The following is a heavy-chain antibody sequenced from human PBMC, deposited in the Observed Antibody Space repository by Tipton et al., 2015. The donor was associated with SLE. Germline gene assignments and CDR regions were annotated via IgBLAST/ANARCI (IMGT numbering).Heavy chain of an antibody. Sequence: SLRLSCAASGFTFSSYWMHWVRQAPGKGLVWVSRINRDGTITNYADSVKGRFTISRDNINNTLFLQLNSLRAEDTAVYYCSRVGGSTWHWGQGSLVTVSS. CDR2: INRDGTIT. CDR1: GFTFSSYW. D-gene: IGHD2-15*01. V-gene: IGHV3-74*01. CDR3: SRVGGSTWH. J-gene: IGHJ4*02.